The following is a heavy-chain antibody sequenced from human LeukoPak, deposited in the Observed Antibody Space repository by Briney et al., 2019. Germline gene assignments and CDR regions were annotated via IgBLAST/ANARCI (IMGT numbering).Heavy chain of an antibody. CDR1: GGTFSSCA. D-gene: IGHD1-1*01. J-gene: IGHJ6*02. Sequence: SVKVSCKASGGTFSSCAISWVRQAPGQGLEWMGGIIPIFGTANYAQKFQGRVTITADESTSTAYMELSSLRSEDTAVYYCARERLRQDGMDYGMDVWGQGTTVTVSS. CDR3: ARERLRQDGMDYGMDV. CDR2: IIPIFGTA. V-gene: IGHV1-69*01.